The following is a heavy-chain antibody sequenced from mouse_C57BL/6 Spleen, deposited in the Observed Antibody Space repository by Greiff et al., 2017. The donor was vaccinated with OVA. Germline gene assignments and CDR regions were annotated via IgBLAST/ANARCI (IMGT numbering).Heavy chain of an antibody. CDR3: ALCWYFDV. J-gene: IGHJ1*03. CDR2: INPNNGGT. Sequence: EVKLEESGPELVKPGASVKMSCKASGYTFTDYNMHWVKQSHGKSLEWIGYINPNNGGTSYNQKFKGKATLTVNKSSSTAYMELRSLTSEDSAVYYCALCWYFDVWGTGTTVTVSS. CDR1: GYTFTDYN. V-gene: IGHV1-22*01.